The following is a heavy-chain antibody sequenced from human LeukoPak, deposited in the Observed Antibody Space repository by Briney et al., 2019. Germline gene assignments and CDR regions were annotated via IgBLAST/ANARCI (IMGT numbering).Heavy chain of an antibody. CDR1: GYTSTNYW. CDR3: ARRYDNTGYSDY. Sequence: LGESLKISCKGSGYTSTNYWIAWVRQMPGKGLEWVGIFYPANSDTRYSPSFQGQVTMSADKSINTAYLQWSSLKASDTAMYYCARRYDNTGYSDYWGQGTLVTVSS. J-gene: IGHJ4*02. V-gene: IGHV5-51*01. D-gene: IGHD2-21*01. CDR2: FYPANSDT.